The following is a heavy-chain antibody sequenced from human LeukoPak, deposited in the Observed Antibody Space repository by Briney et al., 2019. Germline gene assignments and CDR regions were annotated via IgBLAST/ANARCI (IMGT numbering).Heavy chain of an antibody. CDR3: AAISSTKMDV. Sequence: PGGSLRLSCAASGFTFDDYAMNWVRQAPGKGLEWVSSISSSSSYIYYADSVKGRFTISRDNAKNSLYLQMNSLRAEDTAVYYCAAISSTKMDVWGKGTTVTVSS. CDR2: ISSSSSYI. D-gene: IGHD2-2*01. J-gene: IGHJ6*04. V-gene: IGHV3-21*01. CDR1: GFTFDDYA.